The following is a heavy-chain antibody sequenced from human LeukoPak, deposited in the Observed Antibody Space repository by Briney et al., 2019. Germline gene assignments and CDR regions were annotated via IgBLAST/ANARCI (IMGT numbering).Heavy chain of an antibody. CDR2: INPNSVGT. V-gene: IGHV1-2*06. CDR1: GYTFTGYY. Sequence: ASVKVSCKASGYTFTGYYMHWVRQAPGQGLESMGRINPNSVGTNYAQKFQDRVTMTRDTSISTAYMELSRLRSDDTAVYYCARGGRDILTGYYTDFYYGMDVWGQGTTVTVSS. CDR3: ARGGRDILTGYYTDFYYGMDV. J-gene: IGHJ6*02. D-gene: IGHD3-9*01.